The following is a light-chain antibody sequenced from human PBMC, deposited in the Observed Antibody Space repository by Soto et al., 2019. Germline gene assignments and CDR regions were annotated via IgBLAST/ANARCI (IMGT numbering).Light chain of an antibody. V-gene: IGKV2-28*01. CDR2: LGS. CDR3: MQALQTPRT. J-gene: IGKJ1*01. Sequence: DLVMTQSPLSLPVTPGEPASISCRSSQSLLHSNGYNYLDWYLQKPGQSPQLLIYLGSNRASGGPDRFSGSGSGTYFTLKISRVEAEDVGVYYCMQALQTPRTFGQGTKVEIK. CDR1: QSLLHSNGYNY.